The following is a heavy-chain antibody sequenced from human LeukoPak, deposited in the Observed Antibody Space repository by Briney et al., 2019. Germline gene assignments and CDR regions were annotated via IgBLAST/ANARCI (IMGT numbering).Heavy chain of an antibody. Sequence: ASVKVSCKASGYTFTSYGISWVRQAPGQGLEWMGWISAYNGNTNYAQKLQGRVTMTTDTSTSTAYMELRSLRSDDTAVYYCARDGSGGYSPYYYYYGMDVWGQGTTVTVSS. D-gene: IGHD3-10*01. CDR2: ISAYNGNT. V-gene: IGHV1-18*01. CDR3: ARDGSGGYSPYYYYYGMDV. CDR1: GYTFTSYG. J-gene: IGHJ6*02.